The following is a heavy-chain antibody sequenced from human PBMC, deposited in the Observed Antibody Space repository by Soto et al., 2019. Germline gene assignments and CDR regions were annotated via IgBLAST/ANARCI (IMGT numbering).Heavy chain of an antibody. CDR3: VKVHYYSSSASYFDH. CDR2: ISSNGRNT. V-gene: IGHV3-30*18. CDR1: GFTFSNYA. J-gene: IGHJ4*02. Sequence: QVQLVESGGGAVQPGMSLELSCAVSGFTFSNYAMHWVRQAPGKGLEWLALISSNGRNTFISDSVKGRLTISRDNSRNMLYVQLNNLRPDDTAVYHCVKVHYYSSSASYFDHWGQGALVTVS. D-gene: IGHD2-2*01.